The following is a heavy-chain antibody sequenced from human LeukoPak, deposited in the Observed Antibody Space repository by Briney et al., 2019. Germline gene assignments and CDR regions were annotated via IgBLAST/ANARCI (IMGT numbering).Heavy chain of an antibody. CDR2: TRKKINGYTT. Sequence: GGSLRLSCTASGFTFSDHYMDWVRQAPGKGREGVARTRKKINGYTTEYAASVKGRFTISRDDSKNSLYLQMNSLKSEDTAVYYCARVSGSFHFDYWGQGTLVTVSS. J-gene: IGHJ4*02. CDR1: GFTFSDHY. V-gene: IGHV3-72*01. D-gene: IGHD1-26*01. CDR3: ARVSGSFHFDY.